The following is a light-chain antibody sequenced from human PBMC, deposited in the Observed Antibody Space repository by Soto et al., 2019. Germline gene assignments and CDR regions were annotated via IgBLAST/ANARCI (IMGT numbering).Light chain of an antibody. CDR1: SSDVGSYNR. CDR3: NSYTTSSTYV. V-gene: IGLV2-14*01. Sequence: HSVLTQHSSVSGAPGPSITISCTGTSSDVGSYNRVSWYQQPPGTAPKLMIYEVSNRPSGVSIRFSGSKSGNTASLTIPGLQAEDEADYFCNSYTTSSTYVFGTGTKVTVL. J-gene: IGLJ1*01. CDR2: EVS.